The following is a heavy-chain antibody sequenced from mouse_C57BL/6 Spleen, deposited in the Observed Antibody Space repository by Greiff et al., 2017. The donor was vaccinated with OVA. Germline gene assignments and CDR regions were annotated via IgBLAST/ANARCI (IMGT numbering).Heavy chain of an antibody. CDR1: GYTFTDYN. V-gene: IGHV1-18*01. J-gene: IGHJ4*01. CDR2: INPNNGGT. Sequence: EVQVVESGPELVKPGASVKIPCKASGYTFTDYNMDWVKQSHGKSLEWIGDINPNNGGTIYNQKFKGKATLTVDKSSSTAYMELRSLTSEDTAVYYCARRLRRYAMDYWGQGTSVTVSS. D-gene: IGHD2-4*01. CDR3: ARRLRRYAMDY.